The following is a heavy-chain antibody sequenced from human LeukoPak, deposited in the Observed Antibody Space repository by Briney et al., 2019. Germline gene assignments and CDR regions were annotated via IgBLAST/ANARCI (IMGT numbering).Heavy chain of an antibody. D-gene: IGHD1-14*01. J-gene: IGHJ3*02. Sequence: SETLSLTCAVYGGSFSGYYWSWIRQPPGKGLEWIGYIYYSGNTDYNPSLKSRVTISVDTSMNQFSLRLNSVTAADTAVYYCARYRNEALFAFDIWGQGTMVTVSS. CDR3: ARYRNEALFAFDI. V-gene: IGHV4-59*01. CDR2: IYYSGNT. CDR1: GGSFSGYY.